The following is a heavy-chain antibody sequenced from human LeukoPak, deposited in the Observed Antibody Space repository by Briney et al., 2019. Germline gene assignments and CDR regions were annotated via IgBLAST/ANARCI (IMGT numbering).Heavy chain of an antibody. D-gene: IGHD3-22*01. CDR3: ARGVGYFDSTGYFMYYFDY. V-gene: IGHV3-64*01. CDR1: GFTFSGYA. Sequence: GGSLRLSCAASGFTFSGYAMHWVRQAPGKGMEYVSAISDKGGRTNYAKAVRGRFTISRANSKNTVYLQVGGLRPEDMAVYYCARGVGYFDSTGYFMYYFDYWGQGALVTVSS. J-gene: IGHJ4*02. CDR2: ISDKGGRT.